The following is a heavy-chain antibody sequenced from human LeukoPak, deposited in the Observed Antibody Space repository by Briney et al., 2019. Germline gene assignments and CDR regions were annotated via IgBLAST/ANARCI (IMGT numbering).Heavy chain of an antibody. V-gene: IGHV3-53*04. D-gene: IGHD2-21*01. Sequence: GGSLRLSCGASGFTVNSNYMAWVRQAPGKGLEWVAFIYGGGSTHYSESVRGRFTISRHNSNNTLYLQMGSLRPEDTGVYYCARDLRSCSGGECYEYRWFDPWGQGTLVTVSS. CDR3: ARDLRSCSGGECYEYRWFDP. J-gene: IGHJ5*02. CDR1: GFTVNSNY. CDR2: IYGGGST.